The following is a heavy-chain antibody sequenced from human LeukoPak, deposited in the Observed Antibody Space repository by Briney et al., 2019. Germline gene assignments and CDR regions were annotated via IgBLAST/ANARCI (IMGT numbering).Heavy chain of an antibody. CDR1: GGSVSSGSYY. V-gene: IGHV4-30-4*01. CDR2: IYYSGST. J-gene: IGHJ6*02. Sequence: PSETLSLTCTVSGGSVSSGSYYWSWIRQPPGKGLEWIGYIYYSGSTYYNPSLKSRVTISVDTSKNQFSLKLSSVTAADTAVYYCARDRISGWFGESYYGMDVWGQGTTVTVSS. CDR3: ARDRISGWFGESYYGMDV. D-gene: IGHD3-10*01.